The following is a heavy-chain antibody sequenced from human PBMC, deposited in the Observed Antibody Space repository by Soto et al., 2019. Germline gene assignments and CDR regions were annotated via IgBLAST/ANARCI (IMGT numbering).Heavy chain of an antibody. CDR2: IYYSRST. V-gene: IGHV4-59*01. CDR3: ARAAGSKDYYYMDV. Sequence: SETLSLTCTVSGGSISSYYWSWIRQPPGKGLEWIGYIYYSRSTNYNPSLKSRVTISVDTSKNQFSLKLSSVTAADTAVYYCARAAGSKDYYYMDVWGKGTTVTVSS. J-gene: IGHJ6*03. CDR1: GGSISSYY. D-gene: IGHD2-2*01.